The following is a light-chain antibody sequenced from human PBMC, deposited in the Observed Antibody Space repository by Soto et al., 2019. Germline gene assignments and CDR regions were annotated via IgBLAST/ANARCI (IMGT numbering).Light chain of an antibody. CDR1: QGISSW. CDR2: AAA. Sequence: IQMTQSPSSVSASVGDRVTITCRAGQGISSWLAWYQQKPGKAPKLLIYAAASVQSGVPSRFNGSVSGQDFSLSTSSMQSEDFTTYYCQHGNSFPRPVGGGTKADSK. V-gene: IGKV1-12*01. CDR3: QHGNSFPRP. J-gene: IGKJ4*01.